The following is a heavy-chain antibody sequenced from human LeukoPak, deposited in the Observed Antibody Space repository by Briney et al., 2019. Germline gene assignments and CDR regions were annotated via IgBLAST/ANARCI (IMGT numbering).Heavy chain of an antibody. CDR1: GGYISSSSYY. D-gene: IGHD3-10*01. CDR2: IYYSGST. Sequence: SETLSLTCTVSGGYISSSSYYWGWIRQPPGKGLEWIGSIYYSGSTYYNPSLKSRVTISVDTSKNQFSLKLSSVTAADTAVYYCARNYYGSGSRGYFDYWGQGTLVTVSS. CDR3: ARNYYGSGSRGYFDY. J-gene: IGHJ4*02. V-gene: IGHV4-39*01.